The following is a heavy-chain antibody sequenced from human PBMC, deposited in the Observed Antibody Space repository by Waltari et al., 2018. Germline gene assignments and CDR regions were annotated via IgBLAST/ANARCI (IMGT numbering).Heavy chain of an antibody. V-gene: IGHV1-69*01. J-gene: IGHJ4*02. Sequence: QVQLVQSGAEVKKPGSSVKVSCKASGGTFSSYAISWVRQAPGQGLEWMGGIIPIFGTANYAQKFQGRVTITADESTSTAYMELSSLRSEDTAVYYCARHPVRGYDYRSSFDYWGQGTLVTVSS. CDR2: IIPIFGTA. CDR3: ARHPVRGYDYRSSFDY. CDR1: GGTFSSYA. D-gene: IGHD5-12*01.